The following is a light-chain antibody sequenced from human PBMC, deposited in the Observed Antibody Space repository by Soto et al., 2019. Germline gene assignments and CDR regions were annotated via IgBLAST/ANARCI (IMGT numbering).Light chain of an antibody. J-gene: IGKJ2*01. Sequence: EIVMTQSPDTLSVSPGERAALSCRTSQSVSSDLAWYQQKPGQAPRLLIYGASTRATGIPARFSGSGSGTEFTFTISSLQSEDFAVYYCHHYSSWPPYTFGQGTKLEIK. CDR3: HHYSSWPPYT. CDR2: GAS. CDR1: QSVSSD. V-gene: IGKV3D-15*01.